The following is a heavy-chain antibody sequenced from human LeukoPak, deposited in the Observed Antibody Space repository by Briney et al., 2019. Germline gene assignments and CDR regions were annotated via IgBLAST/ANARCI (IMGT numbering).Heavy chain of an antibody. CDR2: IYYSGST. CDR3: ARREWELHNAFDI. Sequence: SETLSLTCTVSGVSISSYYWSWIRQPPGKGLEWIGYIYYSGSTNYNPSLKSRVTISVDTSKNQFSLKLSSVTAADTAVYYCARREWELHNAFDIWGQGTMVTVSS. CDR1: GVSISSYY. J-gene: IGHJ3*02. D-gene: IGHD1-26*01. V-gene: IGHV4-59*08.